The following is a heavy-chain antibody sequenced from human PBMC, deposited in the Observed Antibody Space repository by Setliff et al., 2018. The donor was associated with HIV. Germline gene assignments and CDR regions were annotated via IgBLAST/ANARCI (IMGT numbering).Heavy chain of an antibody. V-gene: IGHV4-34*01. CDR2: INHSGDT. CDR3: ARGRDYVWGNYHYSGGGAFDI. Sequence: LSLNCAVYGGSFSGYFWSWIRQSPGKGLEWIGEINHSGDTYYNPSLKSRVSISIDTSKNQFSLKLTSVTAADTAVYYCARGRDYVWGNYHYSGGGAFDIGGQGTAVTVSS. D-gene: IGHD3-16*02. J-gene: IGHJ3*02. CDR1: GGSFSGYF.